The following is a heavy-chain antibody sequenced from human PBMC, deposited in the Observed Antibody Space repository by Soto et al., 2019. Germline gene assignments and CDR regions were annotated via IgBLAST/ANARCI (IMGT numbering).Heavy chain of an antibody. V-gene: IGHV1-69*01. Sequence: VQLVQSGAEVKKPGSSVKVSCKASGGTFSSYAFSWVRQAPGQGLEWMGGIIRIFHTTTYAQKFQGRVTITADESTSAAYMELISLRSDDTAVYYCVHRRDGYNSAFFDYWGQGTLVTVSS. CDR2: IIRIFHTT. J-gene: IGHJ4*02. CDR1: GGTFSSYA. D-gene: IGHD5-12*01. CDR3: VHRRDGYNSAFFDY.